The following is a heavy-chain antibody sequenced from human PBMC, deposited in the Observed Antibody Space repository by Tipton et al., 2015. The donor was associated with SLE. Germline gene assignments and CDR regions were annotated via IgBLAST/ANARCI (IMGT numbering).Heavy chain of an antibody. CDR3: ARDRAVAGDFDY. Sequence: TLSLTCTVSGGSIISNGYYWSWIRQHPGKGLEWIGYIYYSGTTYYNPSLKSRLTISVDTSKNQFSLKLSSVTAADTAVYYCARDRAVAGDFDYWGQGTLVTVSS. V-gene: IGHV4-31*03. J-gene: IGHJ4*02. D-gene: IGHD6-19*01. CDR2: IYYSGTT. CDR1: GGSIISNGYY.